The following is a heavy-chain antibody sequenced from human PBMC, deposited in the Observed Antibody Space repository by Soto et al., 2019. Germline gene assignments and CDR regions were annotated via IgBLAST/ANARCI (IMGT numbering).Heavy chain of an antibody. CDR1: GESIGSGGYY. CDR3: ARASSSSSAADY. Sequence: QVQLQESGPGLVKPSQTLSLTCNVSGESIGSGGYYWSWIRHHPRKGLEWIGYIYDSESAYYNPSLKSRVTISMDTSKNHFAMRLSSVTDADTAVYYCARASSSSSAADYWGQGTLVTVSS. V-gene: IGHV4-31*03. D-gene: IGHD6-6*01. J-gene: IGHJ4*02. CDR2: IYDSESA.